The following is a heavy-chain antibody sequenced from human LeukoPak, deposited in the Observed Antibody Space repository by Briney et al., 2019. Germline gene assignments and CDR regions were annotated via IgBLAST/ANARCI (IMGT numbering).Heavy chain of an antibody. D-gene: IGHD3-22*01. V-gene: IGHV1-69*13. CDR1: GGTFSSYA. CDR3: ARSTYYYDSSGFPGYYYYGMDV. Sequence: SVKVSCKASGGTFSSYAISWVRQAPGQGLEWMGRIIPIFGTANYAQKFQGRVTITADESTSTAYMELSSLRSEDTAVYYCARSTYYYDSSGFPGYYYYGMDVRGQGTTVTVSS. CDR2: IIPIFGTA. J-gene: IGHJ6*02.